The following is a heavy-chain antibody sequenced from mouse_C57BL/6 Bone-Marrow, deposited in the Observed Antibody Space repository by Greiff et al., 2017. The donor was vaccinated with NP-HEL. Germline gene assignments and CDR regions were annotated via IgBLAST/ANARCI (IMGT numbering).Heavy chain of an antibody. CDR2: IHPNSGST. CDR1: GYTFTSYW. CDR3: ARFYYFDY. J-gene: IGHJ2*01. Sequence: VQLQQPGAELVKPGASVKLSCKASGYTFTSYWMHWVKQRPGQGLEWIGMIHPNSGSTNYNEKFKSKATMTVDKSSRTAYMQLSSLTSEDSAVYYCARFYYFDYWGQGTTLTVSS. V-gene: IGHV1-64*01.